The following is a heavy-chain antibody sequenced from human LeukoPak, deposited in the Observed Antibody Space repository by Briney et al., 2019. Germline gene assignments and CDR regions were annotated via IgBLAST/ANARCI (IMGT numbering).Heavy chain of an antibody. CDR3: AKDDAWLRFGE. CDR2: IYSGGST. CDR1: GFTVSSNY. V-gene: IGHV3-53*01. Sequence: GGSLRLSCAASGFTVSSNYMSWVRQAPGKGLEWVSIIYSGGSTYYADSVKGRFTISRDNSKNTLYLEVISLTAEDTAVYYCAKDDAWLRFGEWSQGTLVTVSS. D-gene: IGHD3-10*01. J-gene: IGHJ4*02.